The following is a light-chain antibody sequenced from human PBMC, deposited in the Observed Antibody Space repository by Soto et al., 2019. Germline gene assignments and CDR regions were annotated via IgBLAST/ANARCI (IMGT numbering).Light chain of an antibody. Sequence: QSVLTQPPSASGTPGQRVTISCSGSSSNIGTNSVNWYQQVPGTAPKLLIHSNYQRPSGVPDRFSGSKSGTSASLAISGLQSEDEADYYCASWDDSLSGFYVFGTGTKLTVL. CDR3: ASWDDSLSGFYV. V-gene: IGLV1-44*01. CDR2: SNY. CDR1: SSNIGTNS. J-gene: IGLJ1*01.